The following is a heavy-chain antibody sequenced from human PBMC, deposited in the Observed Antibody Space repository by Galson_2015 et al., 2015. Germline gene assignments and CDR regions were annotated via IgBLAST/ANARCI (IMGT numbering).Heavy chain of an antibody. CDR1: GYTFTSYG. D-gene: IGHD3-3*01. J-gene: IGHJ6*02. V-gene: IGHV1-18*01. Sequence: SVKVSCKASGYTFTSYGISWVRQAPGQGLEWMGWISAYNGNTNYAQKLQGRVTMTTDTSTSTAYMELRSLRSDDTAVYYCARDLPSGYDFWSGIRKGDVWGQGTTVTVSS. CDR2: ISAYNGNT. CDR3: ARDLPSGYDFWSGIRKGDV.